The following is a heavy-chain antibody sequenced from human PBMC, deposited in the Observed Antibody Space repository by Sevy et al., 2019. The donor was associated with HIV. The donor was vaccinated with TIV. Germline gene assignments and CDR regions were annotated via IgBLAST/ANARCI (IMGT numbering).Heavy chain of an antibody. Sequence: GGSLRLSCTASGITLSTYDMKWVRQAPGKGLEWVSGIDDSGTKTYYADSVKGRFTISRDNTKNTVSLQMKSLRAEDTAVYYCAKDRYCSGGNCPLDYWGQGTLVTVSS. CDR1: GITLSTYD. J-gene: IGHJ4*02. CDR2: IDDSGTKT. V-gene: IGHV3-23*01. D-gene: IGHD2-15*01. CDR3: AKDRYCSGGNCPLDY.